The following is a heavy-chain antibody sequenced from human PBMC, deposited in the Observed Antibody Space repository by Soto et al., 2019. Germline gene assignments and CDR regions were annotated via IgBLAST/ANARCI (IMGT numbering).Heavy chain of an antibody. V-gene: IGHV1-18*01. D-gene: IGHD3-9*01. CDR2: ISAYNGNT. Sequence: QVQLVQSGAEVKKPGASVKVSCKASGYTFTSYGISWVRQAPGQGLEWMGWISAYNGNTNYAQKLQGRVTMTTDTSXXTAYMELRSLRSDDTAVYYCARSVDSLRYFFYFDYWGQGTLVTVSS. J-gene: IGHJ4*02. CDR1: GYTFTSYG. CDR3: ARSVDSLRYFFYFDY.